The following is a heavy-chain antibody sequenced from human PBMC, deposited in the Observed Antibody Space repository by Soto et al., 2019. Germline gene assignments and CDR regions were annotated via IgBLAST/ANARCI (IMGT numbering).Heavy chain of an antibody. D-gene: IGHD2-21*02. CDR2: ISGSGGST. V-gene: IGHV3-23*01. Sequence: PGGSLRLSCAASGFTFSSYAMSWARQAPGKGLEWVSAISGSGGSTYYADSVKGRFTISRDNSKNTLYLQMNSLRAEDTAVYYCAKFLFHVVVTATEFDYWGQGTLVTVST. CDR1: GFTFSSYA. CDR3: AKFLFHVVVTATEFDY. J-gene: IGHJ4*02.